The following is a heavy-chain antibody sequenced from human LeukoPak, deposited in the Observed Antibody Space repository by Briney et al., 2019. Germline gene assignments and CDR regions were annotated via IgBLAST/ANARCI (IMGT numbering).Heavy chain of an antibody. CDR2: ITRSGSYK. CDR1: GFTFSSCA. V-gene: IGHV3-21*01. Sequence: GGSLRLSCVASGFTFSSCAMNWVRQAPGKWLEWVSSITRSGSYKYYADSVKGRFTISRDNGKNSLYLQMNSLRAEDTAVYYCAREISSGFYFDYWGQGTLVTVSS. CDR3: AREISSGFYFDY. J-gene: IGHJ4*02. D-gene: IGHD6-6*01.